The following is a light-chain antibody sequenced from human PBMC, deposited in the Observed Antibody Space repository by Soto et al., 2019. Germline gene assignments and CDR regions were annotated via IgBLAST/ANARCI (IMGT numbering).Light chain of an antibody. Sequence: ETVLTQSPATLSLSPGERATLSCRASQSVRSNLAWYQHKPGQTPRLLIYDASNRATGIPGRFSGSGSGTDFTLSISNLEPEDFAVYYCQQRDNWPWTFGQGAKVEIK. CDR1: QSVRSN. J-gene: IGKJ1*01. CDR3: QQRDNWPWT. V-gene: IGKV3-11*01. CDR2: DAS.